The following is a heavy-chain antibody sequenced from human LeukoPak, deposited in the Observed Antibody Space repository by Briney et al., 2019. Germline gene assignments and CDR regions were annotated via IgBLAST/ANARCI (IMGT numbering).Heavy chain of an antibody. Sequence: PSETLSLTCTVSGGSVSSGCYYWSWIRQPPGKGLEWIGYIYYSGSTNFNPSLKSRATISVDTSKNQFSLKLSSVTAADTAVYYCARGNPPVIAVGGTILDYWGQGTLVTVSS. CDR3: ARGNPPVIAVGGTILDY. CDR1: GGSVSSGCYY. CDR2: IYYSGST. J-gene: IGHJ4*02. V-gene: IGHV4-61*01. D-gene: IGHD6-19*01.